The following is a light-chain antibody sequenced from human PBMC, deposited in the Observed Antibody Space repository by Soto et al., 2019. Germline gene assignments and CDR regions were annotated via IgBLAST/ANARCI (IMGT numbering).Light chain of an antibody. J-gene: IGLJ2*01. Sequence: QCALTQPRSVSGSPGQSVTVSCTGTSSDVGGYNFVSWYQQHPGKAPKLMIYDVTERPSGVPDRFSGSKSGNTASLTISGLQAEDEADYYCCSYAGSYAVVFGGGTKVTVL. CDR3: CSYAGSYAVV. CDR2: DVT. CDR1: SSDVGGYNF. V-gene: IGLV2-11*01.